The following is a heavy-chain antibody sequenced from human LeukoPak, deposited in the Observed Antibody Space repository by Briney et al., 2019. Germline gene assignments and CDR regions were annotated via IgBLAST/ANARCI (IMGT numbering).Heavy chain of an antibody. CDR2: IKQDGSEK. CDR3: AREGQGFYFDY. CDR1: GFTFSSYA. V-gene: IGHV3-7*03. Sequence: GGSLRLSCAASGFTFSSYAMSWVRQAPVKGLEWVANIKQDGSEKYYVDSVKGRFTISRDNAKNSLYLQMNSLRAEDTAVYYCAREGQGFYFDYWGQGILVTVSS. J-gene: IGHJ4*02.